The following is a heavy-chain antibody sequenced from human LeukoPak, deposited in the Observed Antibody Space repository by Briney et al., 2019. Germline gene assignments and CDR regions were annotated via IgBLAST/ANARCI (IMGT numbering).Heavy chain of an antibody. J-gene: IGHJ1*01. Sequence: GGSLRLSCAASGFTFSDYYMSWIRQAPGKGLEWVSYISSSGSTIYYADSVKGRFTISRDNAKNSLYLQMNSLGAEDTAVYYCARVPGIVVVPAAYFQHWGQGTLVTVSS. V-gene: IGHV3-11*04. D-gene: IGHD2-2*01. CDR1: GFTFSDYY. CDR2: ISSSGSTI. CDR3: ARVPGIVVVPAAYFQH.